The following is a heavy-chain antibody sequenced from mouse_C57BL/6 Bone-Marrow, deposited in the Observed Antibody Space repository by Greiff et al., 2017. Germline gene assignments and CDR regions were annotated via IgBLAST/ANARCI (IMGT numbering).Heavy chain of an antibody. CDR3: ARRRYMVTTGFDY. V-gene: IGHV1-64*01. CDR2: IHPNSGST. J-gene: IGHJ2*01. CDR1: GYTFTSYW. D-gene: IGHD2-2*01. Sequence: VQLQQPGAELVKPGASVKLSCKASGYTFTSYWMHWVKQRPGQGLEWIGMIHPNSGSTNYNEKFKSKATLTVDKSSSTAYMQLSSLTSEDSAVYYCARRRYMVTTGFDYWGQGTTLTVSS.